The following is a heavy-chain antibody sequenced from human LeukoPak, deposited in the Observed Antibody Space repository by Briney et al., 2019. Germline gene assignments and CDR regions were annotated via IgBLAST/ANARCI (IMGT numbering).Heavy chain of an antibody. Sequence: GGSLRLSCAASGFTFSNSAMSWVRQAPGKGLEWISIISGSGGTTYYADSVKGRFTISRDNSKNTLYLQMSRLRAEDTAVYYCAKDRIEFYGGYQLLEAYFGYWGQGTLVTVSS. J-gene: IGHJ4*02. CDR3: AKDRIEFYGGYQLLEAYFGY. CDR2: ISGSGGTT. V-gene: IGHV3-23*01. D-gene: IGHD2-2*01. CDR1: GFTFSNSA.